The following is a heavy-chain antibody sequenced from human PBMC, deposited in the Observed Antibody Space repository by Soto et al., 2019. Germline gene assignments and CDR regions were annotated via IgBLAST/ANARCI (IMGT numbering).Heavy chain of an antibody. CDR3: ARDDVLRYFDWLLYFDY. D-gene: IGHD3-9*01. J-gene: IGHJ4*02. CDR2: ISSSSSTI. V-gene: IGHV3-48*01. Sequence: EVQLVESGGGLVQPGGSLRLSCAASGFTFSSYSMNWVRQAPGKGLEWVSYISSSSSTIYYADSVKVRFTISRDNAKNSLYLQMNSLRAEDTAVYYCARDDVLRYFDWLLYFDYWGQGTLVTVSS. CDR1: GFTFSSYS.